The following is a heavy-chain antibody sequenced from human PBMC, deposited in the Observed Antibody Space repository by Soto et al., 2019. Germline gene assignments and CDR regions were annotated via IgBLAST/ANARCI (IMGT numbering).Heavy chain of an antibody. CDR1: GGSISSYY. CDR3: ARHGTLDYDFCSFLNYSYYCYMDV. D-gene: IGHD3-3*01. J-gene: IGHJ6*03. CDR2: IYYSGST. Sequence: SETLSLTCTVSGGSISSYYWSWIRQPPWKGLEWIGYIYYSGSTNYNPSLKSRVTISVDTSKNQFSLKLSSVTAADTAVYYCARHGTLDYDFCSFLNYSYYCYMDVWGKGTTVTVSS. V-gene: IGHV4-59*08.